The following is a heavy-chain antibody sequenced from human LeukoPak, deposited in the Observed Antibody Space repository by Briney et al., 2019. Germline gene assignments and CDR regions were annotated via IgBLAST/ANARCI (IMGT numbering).Heavy chain of an antibody. V-gene: IGHV4-61*01. CDR2: IFNSGSS. CDR3: ARENADAFDI. CDR1: GGSVSSESYH. Sequence: SETLSLTCTVSGGSVSSESYHWSWIRQPPGKGLEWIAYIFNSGSSNYNPSLKSRVTISVDTSKNQFSLKLSSVTAADTAVYYCARENADAFDIWGQGTMVTVSS. J-gene: IGHJ3*02.